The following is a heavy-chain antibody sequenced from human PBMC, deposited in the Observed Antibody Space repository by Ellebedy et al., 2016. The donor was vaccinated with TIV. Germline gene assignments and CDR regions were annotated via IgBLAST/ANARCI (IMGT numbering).Heavy chain of an antibody. CDR3: ARMGRDGNNFVDS. CDR1: GYGFGSYW. D-gene: IGHD5-24*01. J-gene: IGHJ4*02. V-gene: IGHV5-51*01. Sequence: GESLKISCKCSGYGFGSYWIGWVRQMPGKGLEWMGTIYPGDSDTRYSQAFQGQVTTSADKSITTAYLEWNSLETSDSGMYYCARMGRDGNNFVDSWGQGTLVTVSS. CDR2: IYPGDSDT.